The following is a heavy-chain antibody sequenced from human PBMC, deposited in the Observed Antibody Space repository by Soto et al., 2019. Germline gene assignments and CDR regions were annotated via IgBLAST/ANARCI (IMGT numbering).Heavy chain of an antibody. CDR2: IYYSGIT. V-gene: IGHV4-39*01. J-gene: IGHJ4*02. CDR1: GGSISSSIYY. CDR3: ARQFRKTIDY. Sequence: SETLSLTCTVSGGSISSSIYYWVWIRQPPGKVLDWIGSIYYSGITYYNPSLKSRVTISVDTSKNQFSLTLSSVTAADTAVYYCARQFRKTIDYWGQGTLVTVSS.